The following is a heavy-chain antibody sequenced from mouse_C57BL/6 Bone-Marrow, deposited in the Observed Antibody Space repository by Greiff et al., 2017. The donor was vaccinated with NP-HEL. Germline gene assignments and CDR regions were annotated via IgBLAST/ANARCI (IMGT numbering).Heavy chain of an antibody. D-gene: IGHD1-1*02. J-gene: IGHJ1*03. V-gene: IGHV1-82*01. CDR1: GYAFSSSW. CDR2: IYPGDGDT. Sequence: QVQLQQSGPELVKPGASVKISCKASGYAFSSSWMNWVKQRPGKGLEWIGRIYPGDGDTNYNGKLKGKATLTADKSSSTAYMQLSSLSSEDSAVYFCAVVKEYFDVWGTGTTVTVSS. CDR3: AVVKEYFDV.